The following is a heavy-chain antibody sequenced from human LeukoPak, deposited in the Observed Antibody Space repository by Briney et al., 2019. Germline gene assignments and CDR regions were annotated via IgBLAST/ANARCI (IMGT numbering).Heavy chain of an antibody. CDR1: GGSISSGGYY. Sequence: SETLSLTCTVSGGSISSGGYYWSWIRQHPGKGLEWIGYIYSSGSTNYNPSLKSRVTVSVDTSKNQFSLKLSSVAAADTAVYYCARGNYPAGVDFVNWGQGTLVTVSS. CDR2: IYSSGST. J-gene: IGHJ4*02. D-gene: IGHD1-7*01. V-gene: IGHV4-61*08. CDR3: ARGNYPAGVDFVN.